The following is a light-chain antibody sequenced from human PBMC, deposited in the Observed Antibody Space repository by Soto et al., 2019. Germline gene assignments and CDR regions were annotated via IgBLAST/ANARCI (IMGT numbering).Light chain of an antibody. CDR2: GAS. V-gene: IGKV3-20*01. CDR3: HQYDNAPFT. Sequence: EVVMTQSPDTLSVSPGETATLSCRASQSVSSNLAWYQQKLGQAPRLLVYGASSRATGIPDRFSGSGFGTDFALTISRLEPEDSAVYYCHQYDNAPFTFGPGTRVGIK. CDR1: QSVSSN. J-gene: IGKJ3*01.